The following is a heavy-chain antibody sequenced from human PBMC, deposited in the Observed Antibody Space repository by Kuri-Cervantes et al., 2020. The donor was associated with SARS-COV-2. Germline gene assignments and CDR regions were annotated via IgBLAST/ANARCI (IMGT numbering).Heavy chain of an antibody. CDR3: AREALGWELLVSAFDI. D-gene: IGHD1-26*01. V-gene: IGHV3-30-3*01. CDR1: GFTFSSYA. CDR2: ISYDGSNK. J-gene: IGHJ3*02. Sequence: GGSLRLSCAASGFTFSSYAMHWVRQAPGKGLEWVAVISYDGSNKYYADSVKGRFTISRDNSKNTLYLQMNSLRAEDTALYYCAREALGWELLVSAFDIWGQGTMVTVSS.